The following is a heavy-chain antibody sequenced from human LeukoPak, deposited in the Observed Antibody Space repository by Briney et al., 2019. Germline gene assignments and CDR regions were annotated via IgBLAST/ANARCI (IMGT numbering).Heavy chain of an antibody. V-gene: IGHV3-9*01. Sequence: AGGSLRLSCAASGFTFDDYAMHWVRQAPGKGLEWVSGISWNSGSIGYADSVKGRFTISRDNAKNSLYLQMNSLRAEDTALYYCAKDNLRIAAAGAFDYWGQGTLVTVSS. CDR3: AKDNLRIAAAGAFDY. CDR1: GFTFDDYA. J-gene: IGHJ4*02. CDR2: ISWNSGSI. D-gene: IGHD6-25*01.